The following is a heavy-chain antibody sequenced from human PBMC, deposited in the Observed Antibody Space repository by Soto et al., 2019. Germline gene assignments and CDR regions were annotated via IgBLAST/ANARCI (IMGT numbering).Heavy chain of an antibody. CDR2: ISAYNGNT. CDR1: GYTFTSYG. Sequence: QVQLVQSGAEVKKPGASVKVSCKASGYTFTSYGISWVRQAPGQGLEWMGWISAYNGNTNYAQKLQGRVTMTTDTATSTAYMELRSLRSDDTAVYYCARESYSSSWSDYYYYMDVWGKGTTVTVSS. D-gene: IGHD6-13*01. CDR3: ARESYSSSWSDYYYYMDV. J-gene: IGHJ6*03. V-gene: IGHV1-18*01.